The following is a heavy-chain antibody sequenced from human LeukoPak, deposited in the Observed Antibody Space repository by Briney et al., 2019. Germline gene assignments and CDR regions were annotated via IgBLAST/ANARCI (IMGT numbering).Heavy chain of an antibody. D-gene: IGHD5-24*01. V-gene: IGHV3-23*01. CDR1: GFTFSSYA. CDR2: ISGSGGST. Sequence: GGSPRLSCAASGFTFSSYAMSWVRQAPGKGLEWVSAISGSGGSTYYADSVKGRFTISRDNSKNTLYLQMNSLRAEDTAVYYCAKLHVDGYNSDTDYWGQGTLVTVSS. J-gene: IGHJ4*02. CDR3: AKLHVDGYNSDTDY.